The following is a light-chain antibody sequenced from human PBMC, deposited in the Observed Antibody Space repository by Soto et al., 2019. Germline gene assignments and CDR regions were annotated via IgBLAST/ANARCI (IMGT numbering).Light chain of an antibody. V-gene: IGKV3-15*01. J-gene: IGKJ2*01. Sequence: EIVMTQSPATLSVSPGERATLSCRASQSISYNLAWYQQKPGQAPRLLIYGASTRATGIPARVSGSGSGTEFTLTISSLQSEDFAVYYCQQYNNWPPYTFGQGTKLEIK. CDR1: QSISYN. CDR3: QQYNNWPPYT. CDR2: GAS.